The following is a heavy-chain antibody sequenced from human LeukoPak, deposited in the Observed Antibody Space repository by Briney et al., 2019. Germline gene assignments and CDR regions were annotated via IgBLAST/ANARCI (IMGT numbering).Heavy chain of an antibody. Sequence: SETLSLTCTVSGGSISSYYWSWIRQPPGKGLEWIGYIYYSGSTNYNPSLKSRATISVDTSKNQFSLKLSSVTAADTAVYYCARVRSSGWYYYYGMDVWGQGTTVAVSS. J-gene: IGHJ6*02. CDR1: GGSISSYY. D-gene: IGHD6-19*01. V-gene: IGHV4-59*01. CDR2: IYYSGST. CDR3: ARVRSSGWYYYYGMDV.